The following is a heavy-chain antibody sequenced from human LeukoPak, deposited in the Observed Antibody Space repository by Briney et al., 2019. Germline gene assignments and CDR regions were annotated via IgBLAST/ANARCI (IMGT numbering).Heavy chain of an antibody. J-gene: IGHJ4*02. CDR3: ARDCAMAVWTFDC. Sequence: GGSLRLSCAASGFPFSSYWMHWVRQAPGKGLVWVSRMNGEGTTTSYADSVKGRFTISRDNAKKSLYLQMNSLRAEDTAVYYCARDCAMAVWTFDCWGLGTLVTVSS. CDR2: MNGEGTTT. V-gene: IGHV3-74*01. D-gene: IGHD3/OR15-3a*01. CDR1: GFPFSSYW.